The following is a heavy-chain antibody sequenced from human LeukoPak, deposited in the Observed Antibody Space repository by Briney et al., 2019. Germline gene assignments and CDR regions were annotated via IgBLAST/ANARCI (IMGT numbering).Heavy chain of an antibody. D-gene: IGHD4-17*01. J-gene: IGHJ4*02. CDR1: GFTFSGYE. V-gene: IGHV3-48*03. Sequence: PGGSLRLSCAASGFTFSGYEMNWVRQAPGKGLEWVSYISSSGSAIYYADSVKGRFTISRDNVKNSLYLQMNSLRAEDTAVYYCARATYGDYAPALDYWGQGTLVTVSS. CDR3: ARATYGDYAPALDY. CDR2: ISSSGSAI.